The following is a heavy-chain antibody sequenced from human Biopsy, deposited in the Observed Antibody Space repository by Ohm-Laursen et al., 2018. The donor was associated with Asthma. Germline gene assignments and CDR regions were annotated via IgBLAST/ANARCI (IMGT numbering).Heavy chain of an antibody. V-gene: IGHV3-7*01. D-gene: IGHD3-10*01. CDR1: GFTFGDYW. J-gene: IGHJ4*02. CDR2: IKHDGTEK. CDR3: AKDERLYYGSDSKYMQPVPLGD. Sequence: GSLRLSCTASGFTFGDYWMSWVRQVPGKGLEWVANIKHDGTEKNHVDSLKGRFTISRDNAKNSLYLQMNSLRAEDTAVYYCAKDERLYYGSDSKYMQPVPLGDWGQGTLVIVSA.